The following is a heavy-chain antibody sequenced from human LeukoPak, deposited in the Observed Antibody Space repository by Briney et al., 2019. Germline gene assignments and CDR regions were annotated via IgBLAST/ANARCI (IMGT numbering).Heavy chain of an antibody. Sequence: ASVKVSCKASGYTFTSYYMHWVRQAPGQGLEWMGIINPSGGSTSYAQKFQGRVTMTRDTSTSTVYMELSSLRSEDTAVYYCARGLVDTAMVIPPPDYWGQGTLVTVSS. J-gene: IGHJ4*02. CDR1: GYTFTSYY. V-gene: IGHV1-46*01. D-gene: IGHD5-18*01. CDR2: INPSGGST. CDR3: ARGLVDTAMVIPPPDY.